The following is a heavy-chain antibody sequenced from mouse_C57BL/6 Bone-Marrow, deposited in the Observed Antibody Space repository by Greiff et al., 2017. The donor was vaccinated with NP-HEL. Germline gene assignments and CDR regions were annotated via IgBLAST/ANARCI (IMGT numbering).Heavy chain of an antibody. Sequence: VQLQQSGPVLVKPGASVKMSCKASGYTFTDYYMNWVKQSHGKSLEWIGVINPYNGGTSYNQKFKGKATLTVDKSSSTAYMELNSLTSEDSAVYYCARSNYGSSYGYWGQGTTLTVSS. J-gene: IGHJ2*01. CDR1: GYTFTDYY. CDR3: ARSNYGSSYGY. D-gene: IGHD1-1*01. V-gene: IGHV1-19*01. CDR2: INPYNGGT.